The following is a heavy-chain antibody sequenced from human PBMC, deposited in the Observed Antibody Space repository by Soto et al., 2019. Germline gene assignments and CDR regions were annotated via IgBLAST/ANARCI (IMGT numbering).Heavy chain of an antibody. Sequence: QVQLVQSGAEVKKPGSSVKVSCKASGGTFSSYAISWVRQAPGQGLEWMGGIIPIFGTANYAQKFQGRVTITADKSTSTAYMELSSLRSDDTAAYYCSRCASVEMARNGMDVWGQGTTFTVAS. CDR2: IIPIFGTA. CDR3: SRCASVEMARNGMDV. CDR1: GGTFSSYA. D-gene: IGHD5-12*01. J-gene: IGHJ6*02. V-gene: IGHV1-69*06.